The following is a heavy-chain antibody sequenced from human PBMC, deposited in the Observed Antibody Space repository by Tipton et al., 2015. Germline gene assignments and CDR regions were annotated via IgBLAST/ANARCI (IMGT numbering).Heavy chain of an antibody. J-gene: IGHJ5*02. CDR1: GASISSITYY. D-gene: IGHD3-22*01. Sequence: TLSLTCTVSGASISSITYYWAWIRQPPGKGLEWIGSLYYSGSTYNPSLKSRVTISADKSKNQISLKLTSVTAADTAVYYCARGGAGYYYDSVGYLSWGQGTLVTVSS. V-gene: IGHV4-39*01. CDR2: LYYSGST. CDR3: ARGGAGYYYDSVGYLS.